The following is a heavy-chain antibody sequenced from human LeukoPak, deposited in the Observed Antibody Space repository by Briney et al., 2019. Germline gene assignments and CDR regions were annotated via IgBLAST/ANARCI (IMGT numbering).Heavy chain of an antibody. CDR3: ARDKVVGATYLDY. V-gene: IGHV3-7*01. CDR2: IKQDGSEK. D-gene: IGHD2-15*01. J-gene: IGHJ4*02. Sequence: GGSLRLSCAASGFTFSNAWMSWVRQAPGKGLEWVANIKQDGSEKYYVDSVKGRFTISRDNAKNSVYLQMNSLRAEDTAVYYCARDKVVGATYLDYWGQGTLVTASS. CDR1: GFTFSNAW.